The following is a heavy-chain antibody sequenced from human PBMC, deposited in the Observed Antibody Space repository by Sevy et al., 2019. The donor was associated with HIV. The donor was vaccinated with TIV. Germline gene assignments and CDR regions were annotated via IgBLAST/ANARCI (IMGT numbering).Heavy chain of an antibody. CDR1: GFTFRRYS. D-gene: IGHD2-2*01. V-gene: IGHV3-21*01. J-gene: IGHJ4*02. CDR2: ISSSSSYI. Sequence: GGSLRLSCAASGFTFRRYSMNWVRQAPGKGMEWVSSISSSSSYIYYTHSVKGRFTISRDNAKNSLYLQMNSLRAEDTAVYYCVRDGGCSSTSCLLYFDYWGQGTLVTVSS. CDR3: VRDGGCSSTSCLLYFDY.